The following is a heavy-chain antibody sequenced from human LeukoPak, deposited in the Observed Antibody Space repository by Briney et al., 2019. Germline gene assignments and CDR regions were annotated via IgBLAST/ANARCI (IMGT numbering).Heavy chain of an antibody. J-gene: IGHJ4*02. CDR3: GKDLRIYSYGLDY. CDR1: GFTFKNFA. Sequence: GGSLRLSCAASGFTFKNFAMHWVRQAPGEGMAWVTLISSDGSRQNYADSVTGRFTVSRDNSKNTLYLEVNSLRAEDTALYYCGKDLRIYSYGLDYWGQGNLVAVSS. CDR2: ISSDGSRQ. D-gene: IGHD5-18*01. V-gene: IGHV3-30*04.